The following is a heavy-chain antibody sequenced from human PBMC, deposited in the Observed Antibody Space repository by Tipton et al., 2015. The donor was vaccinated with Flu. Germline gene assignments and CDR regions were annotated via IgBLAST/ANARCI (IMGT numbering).Heavy chain of an antibody. D-gene: IGHD3-22*01. CDR3: ARGRGRIVVVTTHAFDI. CDR2: IYTSGST. CDR1: GGSISSYY. Sequence: TLSLTCTVSGGSISSYYWSWIRQPAGKGLEWIGRIYTSGSTNYNPSLKSRVTMSVDTSKNQFSLKLSSVTAADTAVYYCARGRGRIVVVTTHAFDIWGQGTMVTVSS. V-gene: IGHV4-4*07. J-gene: IGHJ3*02.